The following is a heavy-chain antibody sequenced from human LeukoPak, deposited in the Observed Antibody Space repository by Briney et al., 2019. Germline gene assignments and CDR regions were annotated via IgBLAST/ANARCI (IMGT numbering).Heavy chain of an antibody. J-gene: IGHJ4*02. V-gene: IGHV5-51*01. CDR1: GYSFTSFW. CDR3: ARRVSGYYYLDY. D-gene: IGHD3-22*01. Sequence: GESLKISCTASGYSFTSFWIAWVRQMPGKGLEWMGIIYPGDSDTTYSPSFQGQVAISADKSLSTAYLQWSSLKASDTAMYYCARRVSGYYYLDYWSQGTLVTVSS. CDR2: IYPGDSDT.